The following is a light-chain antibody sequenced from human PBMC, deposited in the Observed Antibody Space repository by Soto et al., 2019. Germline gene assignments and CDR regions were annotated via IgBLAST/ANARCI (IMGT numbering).Light chain of an antibody. V-gene: IGKV1-9*01. Sequence: DIQLTQSPSFLSASVGDRVTITCRASQGISSYLAWYQQKPGKAPKLLIYAASTLQSGVPSRFSGSGSGTDFTLTITSLQPEDVATYYCQKYKSAPYTFGPGTKVDIK. CDR1: QGISSY. J-gene: IGKJ3*01. CDR2: AAS. CDR3: QKYKSAPYT.